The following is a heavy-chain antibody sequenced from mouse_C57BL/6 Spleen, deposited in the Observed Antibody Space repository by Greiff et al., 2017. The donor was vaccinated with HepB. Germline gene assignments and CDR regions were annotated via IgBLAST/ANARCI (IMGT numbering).Heavy chain of an antibody. CDR2: ISSGSSTI. J-gene: IGHJ2*01. CDR3: ARGNYYGSRDFDY. V-gene: IGHV5-17*01. D-gene: IGHD1-1*01. CDR1: GFTFSDYG. Sequence: VQLKESGGGLVKPGGSLKLSCAASGFTFSDYGMHWVRQAPEKGLEWVAYISSGSSTIYYADTVKGRFTISRDNAKNTLFLQMTSLRSEDTAMYYCARGNYYGSRDFDYWGQGTTLTVSS.